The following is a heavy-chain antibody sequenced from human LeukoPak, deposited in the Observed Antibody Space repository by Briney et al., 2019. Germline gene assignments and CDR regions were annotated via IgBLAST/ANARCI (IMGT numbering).Heavy chain of an antibody. CDR1: GGSFSGYY. J-gene: IGHJ4*02. V-gene: IGHV4-34*01. CDR2: INHSGST. Sequence: SSETLSLTCAVYGGSFSGYYWSWIRQPPGKGLEWIGEINHSGSTNYNPSLKSRVTISVDTSKNQFSLKLSSVTAADTAVYYCATSVGTTGTTWGQGTLVIVSS. CDR3: ATSVGTTGTT. D-gene: IGHD1-1*01.